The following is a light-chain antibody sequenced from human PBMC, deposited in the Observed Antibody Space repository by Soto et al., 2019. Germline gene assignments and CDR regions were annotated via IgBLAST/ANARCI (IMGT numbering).Light chain of an antibody. CDR1: QNITFF. V-gene: IGKV1-39*01. CDR2: AAS. Sequence: DIQMTQSPSSLSASVGDRVTISCRASQNITFFLNWYQQKPGKAPRLLIYAASSLQSGVPSRFSGSGSGTDFPLTITRLQPEDFATYFCQHSYRTPYTFGQGARLEIK. J-gene: IGKJ2*01. CDR3: QHSYRTPYT.